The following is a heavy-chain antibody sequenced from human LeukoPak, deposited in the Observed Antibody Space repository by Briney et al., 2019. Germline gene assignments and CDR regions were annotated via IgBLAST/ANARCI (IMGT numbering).Heavy chain of an antibody. CDR3: ARDYNYGLDY. J-gene: IGHJ4*02. V-gene: IGHV3-74*01. CDR1: GFTFSGYW. Sequence: RGSLRLSCAASGFTFSGYWMHWVRQAPGKGLVWVSRINSDGSTTSYADSVKGRFTSSRDNAKNTLYLQMNSLTAEDTAVYYCARDYNYGLDYWGQGILVTVSS. CDR2: INSDGSTT. D-gene: IGHD1-1*01.